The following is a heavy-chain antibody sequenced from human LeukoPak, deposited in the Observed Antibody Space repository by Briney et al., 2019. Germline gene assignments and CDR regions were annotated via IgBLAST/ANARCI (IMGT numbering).Heavy chain of an antibody. D-gene: IGHD5-24*01. CDR2: INPSGGRT. CDR1: GYTFTNYY. J-gene: IGHJ4*02. V-gene: IGHV1-46*01. Sequence: ASVKVSCKASGYTFTNYYMHWVRQAPGQGLEWMGMINPSGGRTNYAQKFQGRFTMTRDTSTSTVSMELSSLRSEDTAVYYCARSRDGYSHIKYWGQGTLVTVSS. CDR3: ARSRDGYSHIKY.